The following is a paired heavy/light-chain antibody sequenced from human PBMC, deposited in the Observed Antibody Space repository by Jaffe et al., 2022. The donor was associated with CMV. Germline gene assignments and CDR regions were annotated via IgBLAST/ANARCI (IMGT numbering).Heavy chain of an antibody. V-gene: IGHV3-23*01. D-gene: IGHD3-16*01. CDR1: GFTFSTYA. Sequence: EVQLLESGGTLVQPGGSLRLSCAASGFTFSTYAMTWVRQIPGRGLEWVSSITASESKYYADSVKGRFTISRDNSKNTLYLQMDSLGAEDTAVYYCAKGGLSKNHAVDVWGQGTTVTVSS. J-gene: IGHJ6*02. CDR3: AKGGLSKNHAVDV. CDR2: ITASESK.
Light chain of an antibody. J-gene: IGLJ2*01. CDR3: GTWDDSLSAGV. Sequence: QSVLTQPPSVSAAPGQKVTISCSGSSSNIGNNYVSWYQQLPGTAPKLLISENNKRPSGIPDRFSGSKSGTSATLGITGLQTGDEAHYYCGTWDDSLSAGVFGGGTKLTVL. V-gene: IGLV1-51*02. CDR2: ENN. CDR1: SSNIGNNY.